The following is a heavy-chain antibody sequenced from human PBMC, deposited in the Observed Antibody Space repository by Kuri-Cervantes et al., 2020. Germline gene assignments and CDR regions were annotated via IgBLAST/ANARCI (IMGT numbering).Heavy chain of an antibody. CDR1: GFTFSSYW. D-gene: IGHD2-2*01. V-gene: IGHV3-7*01. CDR3: AKEKYQPVAPVGY. J-gene: IGHJ4*02. Sequence: GESLKISCAASGFTFSSYWMSWVRQAPGKGLEWVANIKQDGSEKYYVDSVKGRFTISRDNAKNSLYLQMNSLRAEDTAVYYCAKEKYQPVAPVGYWGQGTLVTVSS. CDR2: IKQDGSEK.